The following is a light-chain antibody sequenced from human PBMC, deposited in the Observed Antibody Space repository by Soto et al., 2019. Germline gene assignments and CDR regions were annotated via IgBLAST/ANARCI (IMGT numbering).Light chain of an antibody. CDR3: RAKSIGSTPML. Sequence: QLVLTQPASVSGSPGQSITISCTGTSSDVGGYKYVSWYQHHPGKAPKLIIYEVNNRPSGVSNRFSGSKSGNTASLTISGLQPEDESHYYCRAKSIGSTPMLFGGGTKLPVL. J-gene: IGLJ2*01. V-gene: IGLV2-14*01. CDR2: EVN. CDR1: SSDVGGYKY.